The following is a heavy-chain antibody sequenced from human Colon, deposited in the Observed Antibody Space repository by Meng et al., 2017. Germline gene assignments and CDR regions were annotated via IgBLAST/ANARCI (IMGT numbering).Heavy chain of an antibody. Sequence: QWRRKEPGPGLVRPSETRSLTCTVSGGSVSSGSYYWSWIRQPPGKGLEWIGYIYYSGSTNYHPSLKSRVTISVDTSKNQFSLKLSSVTAADTAVYYCARGASDYDFDYWGQGTLVTVSS. CDR1: GGSVSSGSYY. CDR2: IYYSGST. CDR3: ARGASDYDFDY. V-gene: IGHV4-61*01. D-gene: IGHD3-22*01. J-gene: IGHJ4*02.